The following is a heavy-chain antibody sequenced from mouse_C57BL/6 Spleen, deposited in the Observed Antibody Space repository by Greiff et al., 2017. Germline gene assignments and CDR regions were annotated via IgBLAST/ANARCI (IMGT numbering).Heavy chain of an antibody. Sequence: QVQLKESGAELVKPGASVKMSCKASGYTFTSYWITWVKQRPGQGLEWIGDIYPGSGSTNYNEKFKSKATLTVDTSSSTAYMQLSSLTSEDSAVYYCASSSAYAMDYWGQGTSVTVSS. CDR1: GYTFTSYW. D-gene: IGHD3-2*02. J-gene: IGHJ4*01. CDR2: IYPGSGST. V-gene: IGHV1-55*01. CDR3: ASSSAYAMDY.